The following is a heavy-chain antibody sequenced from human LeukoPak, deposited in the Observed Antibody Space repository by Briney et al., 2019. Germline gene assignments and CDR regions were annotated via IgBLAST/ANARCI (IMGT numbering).Heavy chain of an antibody. J-gene: IGHJ6*03. CDR3: ASKKPDRRYSYGFYYYYMDV. CDR1: GYTFTGYY. D-gene: IGHD5-18*01. CDR2: INPNSGGT. V-gene: IGHV1-2*02. Sequence: ASVKVSCKASGYTFTGYYMHWVRQAPGQGLKWMGWINPNSGGTNYAQNFQGRVTMTRDKSISTAYMELSRLRSDDTAGYYCASKKPDRRYSYGFYYYYMDVWGKGTTVTVSS.